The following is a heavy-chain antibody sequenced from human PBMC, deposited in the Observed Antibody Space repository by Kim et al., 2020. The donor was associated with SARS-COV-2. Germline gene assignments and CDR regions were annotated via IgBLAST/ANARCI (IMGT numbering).Heavy chain of an antibody. CDR2: GSEK. J-gene: IGHJ4*02. CDR3: ARDKTGAS. V-gene: IGHV3-7*01. Sequence: GSEKYYADSVKGRFTISRENAKNSLYLQMNSLRAEDTALYYCARDKTGASWGQGTLVTVSS. D-gene: IGHD1-26*01.